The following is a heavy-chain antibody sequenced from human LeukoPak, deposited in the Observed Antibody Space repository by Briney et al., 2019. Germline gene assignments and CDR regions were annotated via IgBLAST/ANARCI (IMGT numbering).Heavy chain of an antibody. CDR1: GGSISSGGYS. D-gene: IGHD5-18*01. J-gene: IGHJ4*02. CDR3: ARAEDSYGYSESYYFDY. CDR2: IYHSGST. Sequence: SQTLSLTCAVSGGSISSGGYSWSWIRQPPGKGLEWIGYIYHSGSTYYNPSLKSRVTISVDRSKNQFSLKLSSVTAADTAVYYCARAEDSYGYSESYYFDYWGQGTLVTVSS. V-gene: IGHV4-30-2*01.